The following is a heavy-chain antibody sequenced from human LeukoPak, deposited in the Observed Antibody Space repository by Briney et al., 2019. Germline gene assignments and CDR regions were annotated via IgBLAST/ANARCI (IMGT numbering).Heavy chain of an antibody. Sequence: GGSPRLSCAASGFTFDDHAMHWVRQTPGKGLEWVAGINWNSAFIAYADSVKGRFTISRDNAKSSIYLQLNSLRTEDTALYYCAKDLTWGYFDYWGQGTLVTVSS. V-gene: IGHV3-9*01. J-gene: IGHJ4*02. CDR3: AKDLTWGYFDY. D-gene: IGHD2-15*01. CDR2: INWNSAFI. CDR1: GFTFDDHA.